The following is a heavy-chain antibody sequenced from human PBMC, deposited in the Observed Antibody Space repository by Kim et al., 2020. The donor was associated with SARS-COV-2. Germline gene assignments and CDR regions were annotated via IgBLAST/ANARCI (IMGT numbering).Heavy chain of an antibody. V-gene: IGHV4-39*02. CDR2: IYYSGST. CDR3: AREGRLPVVTDSVDY. J-gene: IGHJ4*02. Sequence: SETLSLTCTVSGGSISSSSYYWGWIRQPPGKGLEWIGSIYYSGSTYYNPSLKSRVTISVDTSKNQFSLKLSSVTAADTAVYYCAREGRLPVVTDSVDYWGQGTLVTVSS. D-gene: IGHD2-15*01. CDR1: GGSISSSSYY.